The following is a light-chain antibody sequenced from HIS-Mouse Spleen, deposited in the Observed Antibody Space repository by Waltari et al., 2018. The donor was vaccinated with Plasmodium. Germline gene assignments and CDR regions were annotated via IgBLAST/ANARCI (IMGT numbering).Light chain of an antibody. V-gene: IGKV3-15*01. CDR2: GAS. Sequence: EIVMTPSPATLSVSPGERATLSCRASQSVSSNLAWYQQKPGQAPRLLIYGASTRATGIPARFSGSGSGTEFTLTISSLQSEDFAVYYCQQYNTFGQGTKLEIK. J-gene: IGKJ2*01. CDR1: QSVSSN. CDR3: QQYNT.